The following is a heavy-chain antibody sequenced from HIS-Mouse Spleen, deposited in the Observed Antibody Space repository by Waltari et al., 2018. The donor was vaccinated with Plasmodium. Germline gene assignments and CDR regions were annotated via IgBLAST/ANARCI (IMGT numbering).Heavy chain of an antibody. CDR3: ARGYDFWSGYSPYFDY. CDR2: IYYSGST. Sequence: QVQLQESGPGLVKPSETLSLTCPVSGGSISSYYWSWIRQPPGKGLEWIGYIYYSGSTNYNPSLKSRVTISVDTSKNQFSLKLSSVTAADTAVYYCARGYDFWSGYSPYFDYWGQGTLVTVSS. V-gene: IGHV4-59*01. D-gene: IGHD3-3*01. CDR1: GGSISSYY. J-gene: IGHJ4*02.